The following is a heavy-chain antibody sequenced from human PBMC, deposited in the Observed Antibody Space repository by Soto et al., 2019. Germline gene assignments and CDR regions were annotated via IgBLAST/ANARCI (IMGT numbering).Heavy chain of an antibody. CDR2: IYYSGST. CDR1: GGSISSYY. CDR3: ARDSGWNSQIGYYYYGMDV. Sequence: PEETLSLTCTVSGGSISSYYWSWIRQPPGKGLEWIGYIYYSGSTNYNPSLKSRVTISVDTSKNQFSLKLSSVTAADTAVYYCARDSGWNSQIGYYYYGMDVWGQGTTVTVSS. V-gene: IGHV4-59*01. J-gene: IGHJ6*02. D-gene: IGHD1-7*01.